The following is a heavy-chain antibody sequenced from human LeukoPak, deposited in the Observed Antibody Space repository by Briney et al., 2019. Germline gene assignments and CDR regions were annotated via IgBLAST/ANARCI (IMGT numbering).Heavy chain of an antibody. D-gene: IGHD5-24*01. CDR1: GFTFSSYA. V-gene: IGHV3-30*04. CDR3: AKRDGYNSGPFDY. CDR2: ISFDGSNK. J-gene: IGHJ4*02. Sequence: PGGSLRLSCAASGFTFSSYAMHWVRQAPGKGLEWMTIISFDGSNKYYADSVRGRFTISRDNSKNTLYLQMNSLRTEDTAVYYCAKRDGYNSGPFDYWGQGTLVTVSS.